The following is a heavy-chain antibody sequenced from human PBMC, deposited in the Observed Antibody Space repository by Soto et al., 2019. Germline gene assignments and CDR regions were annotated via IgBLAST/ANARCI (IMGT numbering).Heavy chain of an antibody. J-gene: IGHJ4*02. CDR3: ATVNTTMVDHFDY. CDR1: GFTVSSSY. CDR2: IYSGGST. V-gene: IGHV3-66*01. D-gene: IGHD5-18*01. Sequence: EVQLVESGGGLVQPGGSLRLSCAASGFTVSSSYMSWVRQAPGKGLECVSFIYSGGSTNYADSVKGRFTISRDNSKNTLYLQLNRLRAEDTAVYYCATVNTTMVDHFDYWGQGTLVAVSS.